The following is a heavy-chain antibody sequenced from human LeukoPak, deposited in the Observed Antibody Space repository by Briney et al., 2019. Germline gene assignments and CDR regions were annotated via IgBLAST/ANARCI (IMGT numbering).Heavy chain of an antibody. J-gene: IGHJ4*02. CDR3: AKDPFNDYGGYGVLDY. V-gene: IGHV3-30*02. D-gene: IGHD4-17*01. CDR2: IRYDGSNK. CDR1: GFTLSSRG. Sequence: PGGSLRLSCAASGFTLSSRGMHWARQAPGKGLEWVAFIRYDGSNKYYADSVKGRFTISRDNSKNTLYLQMNSLRAEDTAVYYCAKDPFNDYGGYGVLDYWGQGTLVAVSS.